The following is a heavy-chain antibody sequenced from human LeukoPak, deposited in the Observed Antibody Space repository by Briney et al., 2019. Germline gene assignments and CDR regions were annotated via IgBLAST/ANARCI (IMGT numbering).Heavy chain of an antibody. CDR1: GFTFSSYA. V-gene: IGHV3-30*04. Sequence: GGSLRLSCAASGFTFSSYAMHWVRQAPGKGLEWVAVISYDGSNKYYADSVKGRFTISRDNSKNTLYLQMNSLRAEDTAVYYCARGDASSWYNWFDPWGQGTQVTVSS. CDR3: ARGDASSWYNWFDP. D-gene: IGHD6-13*01. CDR2: ISYDGSNK. J-gene: IGHJ5*02.